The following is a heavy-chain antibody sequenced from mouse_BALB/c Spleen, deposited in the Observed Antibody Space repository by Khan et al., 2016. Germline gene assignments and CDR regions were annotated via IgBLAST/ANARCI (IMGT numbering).Heavy chain of an antibody. CDR1: GYSITSDYA. V-gene: IGHV3-2*02. J-gene: IGHJ4*01. Sequence: EVKLLESGPGLVKPSQSLSLTCTVTGYSITSDYAWNWIRQFPGNKQEWMGYISYSGRTRYTPSLKRRICITRDRSKNQYFLQLDSVTTEDTATYYCAREGDYWGRGTSVAVSS. CDR3: AREGDY. CDR2: ISYSGRT.